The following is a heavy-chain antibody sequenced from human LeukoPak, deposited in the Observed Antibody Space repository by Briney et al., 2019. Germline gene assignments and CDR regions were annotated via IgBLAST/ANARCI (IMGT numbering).Heavy chain of an antibody. D-gene: IGHD3-3*01. Sequence: PSQTLSLTCTVSGGSISSGDYYWSWIRQPPGKGLEWIGYIYYSGSTYYNPSLKSRVTISVDTSKNQFSLKLSSVTAADTAVYYCARDAGYDFWSGYYLGVNWFDPWGQGTLVTVSS. CDR2: IYYSGST. V-gene: IGHV4-30-4*01. CDR3: ARDAGYDFWSGYYLGVNWFDP. CDR1: GGSISSGDYY. J-gene: IGHJ5*02.